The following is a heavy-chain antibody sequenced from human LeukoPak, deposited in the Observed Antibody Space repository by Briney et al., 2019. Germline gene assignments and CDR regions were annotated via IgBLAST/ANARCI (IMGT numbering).Heavy chain of an antibody. V-gene: IGHV3-30-3*01. CDR2: ISYDGSNK. CDR1: GFTFSSYA. J-gene: IGHJ6*03. D-gene: IGHD6-6*01. Sequence: GGSLRLSCAASGFTFSSYAMHWVRQAPGKGLEWVAVISYDGSNKYYADSVKGRFTISRDNSKNTLYLQMNSLRAEDTAVYYCARDGSSSSTRYYYYYMDVWGKGTTVTVSS. CDR3: ARDGSSSSTRYYYYYMDV.